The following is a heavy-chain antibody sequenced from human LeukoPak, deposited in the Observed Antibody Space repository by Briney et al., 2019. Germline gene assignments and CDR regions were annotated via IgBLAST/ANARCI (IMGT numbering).Heavy chain of an antibody. D-gene: IGHD3-10*01. Sequence: GGSLRLSCAASGFTFSSYAMSWVRQAPGKGLEWVSAISGSGGSTYYADSVKGRFIISRHNSKNTLYLQMNSLRAEDTAVYYRASAYLLWFGESLFERGTPMDVWGQGTMVTVSS. CDR3: ASAYLLWFGESLFERGTPMDV. CDR1: GFTFSSYA. V-gene: IGHV3-23*01. CDR2: ISGSGGST. J-gene: IGHJ6*02.